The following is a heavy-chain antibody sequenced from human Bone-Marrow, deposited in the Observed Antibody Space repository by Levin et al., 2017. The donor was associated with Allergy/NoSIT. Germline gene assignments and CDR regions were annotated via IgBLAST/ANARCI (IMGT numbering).Heavy chain of an antibody. V-gene: IGHV1-24*01. Sequence: ASVKVSCKVSGYTLTELSMHWVRQAPGKGLEWMGGFDPEDGETIYAQKFQGRVTMTEDTSTDTAYMELSSLRSEDTAVYYCATLQRKNTRSDRQRLKLITGTREVCNYWGQGTLVTVSS. CDR2: FDPEDGET. D-gene: IGHD1-7*01. CDR3: ATLQRKNTRSDRQRLKLITGTREVCNY. J-gene: IGHJ4*02. CDR1: GYTLTELS.